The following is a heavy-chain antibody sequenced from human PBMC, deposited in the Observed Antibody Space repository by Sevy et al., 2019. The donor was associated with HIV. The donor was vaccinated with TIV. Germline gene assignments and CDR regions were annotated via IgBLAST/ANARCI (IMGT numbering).Heavy chain of an antibody. CDR3: TRGVAASAQGYFEY. Sequence: GTVKVSCKTSGYYFTVYSLSWVRQAPGQGLERRGRINPDSGATKYSQKFQGRLTMTRDTSISTVYMDLSRLRSDDTAVYYCTRGVAASAQGYFEYWGQGTLVSVSS. V-gene: IGHV1-2*06. J-gene: IGHJ4*02. CDR1: GYYFTVYS. D-gene: IGHD6-13*01. CDR2: INPDSGAT.